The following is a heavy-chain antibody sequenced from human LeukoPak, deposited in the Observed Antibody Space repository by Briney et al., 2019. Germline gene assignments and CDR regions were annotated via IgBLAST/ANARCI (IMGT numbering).Heavy chain of an antibody. V-gene: IGHV4-4*02. Sequence: SETLSLTCAVSGGSISSSNWWSWVRQPPGKGLEWIGEIYHSGSTNYNPSLKNRVTISVDKSKNQFSLKLSSVTAADTAVYYCARVYGAALDYWGQGTLVTVSS. D-gene: IGHD6-25*01. CDR1: GGSISSSNW. CDR3: ARVYGAALDY. J-gene: IGHJ4*02. CDR2: IYHSGST.